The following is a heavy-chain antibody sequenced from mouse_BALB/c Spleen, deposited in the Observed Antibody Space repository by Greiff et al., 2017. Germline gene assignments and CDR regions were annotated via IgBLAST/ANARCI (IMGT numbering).Heavy chain of an antibody. CDR2: ISDGGSYT. CDR1: GFTFSDYY. D-gene: IGHD1-2*01. V-gene: IGHV5-4*02. CDR3: ARDGSWADGIAWFAY. J-gene: IGHJ3*01. Sequence: EVQVVESGGGLVKPGGSLKLSCAASGFTFSDYYMYWVRQTPEKRLEWVATISDGGSYTYYPDSVKGRFTISRDNAKNNLYLQMSSLKSEDTAMYYCARDGSWADGIAWFAYWGQGTLVTVSA.